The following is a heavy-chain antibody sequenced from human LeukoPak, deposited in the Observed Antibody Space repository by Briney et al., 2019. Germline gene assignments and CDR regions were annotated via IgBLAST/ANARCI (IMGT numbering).Heavy chain of an antibody. D-gene: IGHD3-10*01. CDR1: GFTLRSYG. J-gene: IGHJ4*02. CDR2: IWHDESVL. Sequence: GRSPQPSCAASGFTLRSYGMYRGRQAPGERLEWVAVIWHDESVLDYSESVKGRFTVSRDNRKNTLYLQMDSLRVEDTAVYYCARDRGQDDPIDIWGQGTLVTVSS. V-gene: IGHV3-33*07. CDR3: ARDRGQDDPIDI.